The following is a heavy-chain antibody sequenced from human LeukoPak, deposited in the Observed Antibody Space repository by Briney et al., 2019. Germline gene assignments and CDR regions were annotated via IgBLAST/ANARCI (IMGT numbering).Heavy chain of an antibody. V-gene: IGHV3-30*02. Sequence: PGGSLRLSCAASGFTFSSYGMHWVRQAPGKGLEWVAFIRYDGSNKYYADSVKGRFTISRDNSKNTLYLQMNSLRAEDTAVYYCAKDPTGSSSFAEYFQHWGQGTLVTVSS. CDR1: GFTFSSYG. D-gene: IGHD6-13*01. J-gene: IGHJ1*01. CDR3: AKDPTGSSSFAEYFQH. CDR2: IRYDGSNK.